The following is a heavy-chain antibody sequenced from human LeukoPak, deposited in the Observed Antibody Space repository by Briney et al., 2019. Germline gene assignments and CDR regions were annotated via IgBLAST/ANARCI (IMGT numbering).Heavy chain of an antibody. Sequence: SETLSLTCTVSGGSISRYYWSWIRQPPGKGLGWIGYIYYSGSTIYNPSLKSRVTISVDPSKNQFSLKLSSVTAADTAVYYCARYTDAAFHIWGQGTMVTVSS. CDR1: GGSISRYY. CDR3: ARYTDAAFHI. V-gene: IGHV4-59*01. CDR2: IYYSGST. D-gene: IGHD2-2*02. J-gene: IGHJ3*02.